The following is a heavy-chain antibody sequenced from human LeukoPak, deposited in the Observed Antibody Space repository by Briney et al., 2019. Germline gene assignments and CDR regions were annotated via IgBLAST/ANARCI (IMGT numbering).Heavy chain of an antibody. Sequence: ASVKVSCKVSGYTLTELSVHWVRQAPGKGLEWMGGFDPEDGETIYAQEFQGRVTMTEDTSTDTAYMELSSLRSEDTAVYYCATVAVVPAAFDYWGQGTLVTVSS. CDR3: ATVAVVPAAFDY. CDR2: FDPEDGET. J-gene: IGHJ4*02. D-gene: IGHD2-2*01. CDR1: GYTLTELS. V-gene: IGHV1-24*01.